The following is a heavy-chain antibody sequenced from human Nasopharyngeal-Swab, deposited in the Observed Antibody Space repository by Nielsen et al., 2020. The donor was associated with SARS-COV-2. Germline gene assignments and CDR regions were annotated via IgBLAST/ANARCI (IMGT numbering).Heavy chain of an antibody. CDR2: IKQDGSEK. CDR1: GITFSSYW. CDR3: ARDPHEGWVY. V-gene: IGHV3-7*01. J-gene: IGHJ4*02. D-gene: IGHD5-24*01. Sequence: GESLKISCAASGITFSSYWMSWVRQAPGKGLEWVANIKQDGSEKYYVDSVKGRFTISRDNAKNSLYLQMNSLRAEDTAVYYCARDPHEGWVYWGQGTLVTVSS.